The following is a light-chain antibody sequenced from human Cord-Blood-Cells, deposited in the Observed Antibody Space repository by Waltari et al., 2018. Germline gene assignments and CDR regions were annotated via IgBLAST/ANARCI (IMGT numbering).Light chain of an antibody. CDR2: GAS. J-gene: IGKJ4*01. CDR3: QQYNNWPPLT. CDR1: QSVSSN. V-gene: IGKV3-15*01. Sequence: EIVMTQSPATLSVSPGERATLSCRASQSVSSNLAWYQQKPGQAPRVLIYGASTRATGIPASFSGSGSGTEFTITISRLKSEDFAVYYCQQYNNWPPLTFGGGTKVEIK.